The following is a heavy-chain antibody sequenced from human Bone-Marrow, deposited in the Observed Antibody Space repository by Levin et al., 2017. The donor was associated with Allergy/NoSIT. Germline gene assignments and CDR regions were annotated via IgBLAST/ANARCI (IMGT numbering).Heavy chain of an antibody. CDR3: ASWAMFYYDGSDFDYFYYGMDV. CDR2: ISSGSSHI. CDR1: GLSFSNYD. Sequence: GGSLRLSCAASGLSFSNYDMNWVRQAPGKGLEWVSSISSGSSHIYYADSVKGRFTISRDNAKNSLYLQMNSLRVEDTAVYFCASWAMFYYDGSDFDYFYYGMDVWGQGTTVTVSS. V-gene: IGHV3-21*06. J-gene: IGHJ6*02. D-gene: IGHD3-16*01.